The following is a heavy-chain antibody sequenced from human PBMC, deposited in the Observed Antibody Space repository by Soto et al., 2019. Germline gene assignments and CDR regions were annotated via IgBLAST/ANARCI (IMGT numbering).Heavy chain of an antibody. Sequence: PGGSLRLSCAASGFSFSNYNMNWVRQAPGKGLEWVSIIYSSGSPIYYADFVKGRFTISRDNARQSLYLQLSSLRVEDTAVYYCAGESALMSPRPVWGRGTLVTVSS. V-gene: IGHV3-48*01. CDR3: AGESALMSPRPV. CDR2: IYSSGSPI. J-gene: IGHJ4*02. CDR1: GFSFSNYN.